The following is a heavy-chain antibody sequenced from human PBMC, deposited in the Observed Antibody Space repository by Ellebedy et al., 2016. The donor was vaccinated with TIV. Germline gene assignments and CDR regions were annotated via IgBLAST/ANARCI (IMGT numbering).Heavy chain of an antibody. Sequence: GGSLRLXCAASGFTFSSYGMHWVRQAPGKGLEWVANIWNDGSNKYYADSVKGRFTISRDNSKNTLYLQMNSLRAEDTAVYYCAKAPGGGYSGKGYYFDYWGQGTLVTVSS. CDR1: GFTFSSYG. J-gene: IGHJ4*02. D-gene: IGHD5-12*01. CDR3: AKAPGGGYSGKGYYFDY. CDR2: IWNDGSNK. V-gene: IGHV3-33*06.